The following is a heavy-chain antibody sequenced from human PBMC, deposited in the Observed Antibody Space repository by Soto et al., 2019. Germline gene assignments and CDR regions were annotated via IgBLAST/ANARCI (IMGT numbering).Heavy chain of an antibody. Sequence: PGESLKISCKGSGYSFTSYWIGWVRQMPGKGLEWMGIIYPGDSDTRYSPSFQGQVTISADKSISTAYLQWSSLKASDTAMYYCARHGVAAAGPYYYYGMDVWGQGTTVTVSS. CDR1: GYSFTSYW. J-gene: IGHJ6*02. V-gene: IGHV5-51*01. CDR3: ARHGVAAAGPYYYYGMDV. D-gene: IGHD6-13*01. CDR2: IYPGDSDT.